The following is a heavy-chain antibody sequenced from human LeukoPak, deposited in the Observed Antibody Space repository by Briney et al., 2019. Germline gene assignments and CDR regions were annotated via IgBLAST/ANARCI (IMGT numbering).Heavy chain of an antibody. J-gene: IGHJ4*02. CDR3: TRSGYRHPYHFES. D-gene: IGHD3-22*01. Sequence: GGSLRFSCAVSGCSVRTNFMSWVRQAPGKGLEWVSVIYTGGGTDHADSVKGRFTISRDNSKNTLSLQMNSLRADDTAIYYCTRSGYRHPYHFESWGQGTLVIVSS. CDR1: GCSVRTNF. CDR2: IYTGGGT. V-gene: IGHV3-53*01.